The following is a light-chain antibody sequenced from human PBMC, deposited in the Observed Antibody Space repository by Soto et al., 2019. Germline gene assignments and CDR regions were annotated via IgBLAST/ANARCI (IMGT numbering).Light chain of an antibody. CDR3: QTWGTGIPYV. CDR2: FNSDGSH. J-gene: IGLJ1*01. CDR1: SEHRSFA. Sequence: QAVVTQSPSASASLGASVKLTCTLSSEHRSFAIAWHQQQPEKGPRFLTKFNSDGSHSRGDGIPDRFSGSSSGAERYLTISSLQSEDEADYYCQTWGTGIPYVFGTGTKVTVL. V-gene: IGLV4-69*01.